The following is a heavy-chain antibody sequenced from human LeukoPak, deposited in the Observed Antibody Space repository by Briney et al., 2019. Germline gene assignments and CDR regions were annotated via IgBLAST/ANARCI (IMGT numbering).Heavy chain of an antibody. J-gene: IGHJ4*02. D-gene: IGHD6-13*01. CDR3: AKDLLAAAGTTPIDY. Sequence: GGSLRLSCAASGFTFSSYGVHWVRQAPGKGLEWVAVISYDGSNKYYADSVKGRFTTSRDNSKNTLYLQMNSLRAEDTAVYYCAKDLLAAAGTTPIDYWGQGTLVTVSS. CDR2: ISYDGSNK. CDR1: GFTFSSYG. V-gene: IGHV3-30*18.